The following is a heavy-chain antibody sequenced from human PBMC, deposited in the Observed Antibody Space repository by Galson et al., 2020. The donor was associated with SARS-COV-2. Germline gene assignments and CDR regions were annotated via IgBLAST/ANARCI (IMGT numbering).Heavy chain of an antibody. CDR1: GGSISSGSYY. CDR2: IYTGVNT. J-gene: IGHJ4*02. CDR3: ARLHWEWFVDY. D-gene: IGHD3-3*01. V-gene: IGHV4-61*02. Sequence: SETLSLTCTVSGGSISSGSYYWSWIRQPAGKGLEWIGRIYTGVNTNYNPSLKSRVTISVDTSKNQFSLKLSSVTAADTAVYYCARLHWEWFVDYWGQGTLVTVSS.